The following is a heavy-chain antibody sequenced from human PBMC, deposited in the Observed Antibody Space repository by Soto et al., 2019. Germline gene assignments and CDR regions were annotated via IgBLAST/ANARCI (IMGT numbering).Heavy chain of an antibody. CDR2: LFHTGTT. V-gene: IGHV4-38-2*02. CDR3: ARDGLRYFDSSGYYSGPQLDF. Sequence: PSETLSLTCAVSNFSITSDYFWGWIRQPPGKGLEWIGSLFHTGTTHYSPSLKSRATIFLDRSKNQFSLKLTSVTAADTAIYYCARDGLRYFDSSGYYSGPQLDFWGQGARVT. J-gene: IGHJ4*02. D-gene: IGHD3-22*01. CDR1: NFSITSDYF.